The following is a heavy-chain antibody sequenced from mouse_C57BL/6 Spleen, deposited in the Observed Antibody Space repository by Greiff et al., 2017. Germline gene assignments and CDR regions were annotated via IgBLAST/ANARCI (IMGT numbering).Heavy chain of an antibody. V-gene: IGHV5-4*01. CDR2: ISDGGSYT. Sequence: EVQGVESGGGLVKPGGSLKLSCAASGFTFSSYALSWVRQTPEKRLGWVATISDGGSYTYYQDNVKGRFTISRDNAKNNLYLQMSHLKSEDTAMYYCARERMTTVVSNWYFDGWGTGTTVTVSS. D-gene: IGHD1-1*01. CDR3: ARERMTTVVSNWYFDG. CDR1: GFTFSSYA. J-gene: IGHJ1*03.